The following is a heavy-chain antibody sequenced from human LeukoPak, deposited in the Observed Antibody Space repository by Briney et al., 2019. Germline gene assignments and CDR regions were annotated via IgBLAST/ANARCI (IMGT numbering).Heavy chain of an antibody. D-gene: IGHD2-21*02. CDR3: ARDQNIVVVTGAFDY. Sequence: GGSLRLSCAASGFTFSSYSMHWVRQAPGKGLEEGAVISYDGSNKYYADSVKGRFTISRDNSKNTLYLQMNSLRAEDTAVYYCARDQNIVVVTGAFDYWGQGTLVTVSS. J-gene: IGHJ4*02. CDR1: GFTFSSYS. CDR2: ISYDGSNK. V-gene: IGHV3-30-3*01.